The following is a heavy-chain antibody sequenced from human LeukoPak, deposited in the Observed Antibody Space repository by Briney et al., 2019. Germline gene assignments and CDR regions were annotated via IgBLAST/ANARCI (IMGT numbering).Heavy chain of an antibody. Sequence: GGSLRLSCAASGFTFSSYGMHWVRQAPGKGLEWVAVISYDGSNKYYADSVKGRFTISRDNSKNTLYLQMNSLRAEDTAVYYCAITLLTMVRGVIRYYYGMDVWGQGTTVTVSS. CDR2: ISYDGSNK. J-gene: IGHJ6*02. D-gene: IGHD3-10*01. V-gene: IGHV3-30*03. CDR3: AITLLTMVRGVIRYYYGMDV. CDR1: GFTFSSYG.